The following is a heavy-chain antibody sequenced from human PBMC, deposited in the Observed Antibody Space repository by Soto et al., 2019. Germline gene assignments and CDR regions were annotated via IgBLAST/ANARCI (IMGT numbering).Heavy chain of an antibody. D-gene: IGHD1-26*01. CDR2: IISVFGTT. J-gene: IGHJ4*02. Sequence: QVQLVQSGAEVKKPGSSVRVSCKASGMTFTSYAITWVRQAPGQGLEWMGGIISVFGTTTYAQKFQGRVTITADTSTSTAYMELSSLTSGDTAIYYCARSADRHSGTFLGKYYFDYWGQGTLITVSS. CDR3: ARSADRHSGTFLGKYYFDY. V-gene: IGHV1-69*06. CDR1: GMTFTSYA.